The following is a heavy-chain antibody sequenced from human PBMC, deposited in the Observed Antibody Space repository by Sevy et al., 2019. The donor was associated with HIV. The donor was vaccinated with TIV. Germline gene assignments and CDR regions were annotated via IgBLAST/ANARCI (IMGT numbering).Heavy chain of an antibody. J-gene: IGHJ4*02. CDR2: ISSSSSYI. CDR1: GFTFSSYS. Sequence: GGSLRLSCAASGFTFSSYSMNWVRQAPGKGLEWVSSISSSSSYIYYADSVKGRFTISRDNAKNSLYLQMNSLRAEDTAVYYCAMRSCSSTSCSFDYWGQGTLVTVSS. V-gene: IGHV3-21*01. CDR3: AMRSCSSTSCSFDY. D-gene: IGHD2-2*01.